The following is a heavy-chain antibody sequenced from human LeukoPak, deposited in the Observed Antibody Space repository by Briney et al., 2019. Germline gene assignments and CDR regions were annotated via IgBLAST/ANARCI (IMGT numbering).Heavy chain of an antibody. D-gene: IGHD3-3*01. Sequence: ASVKVSCKASGYTFTSYGISWVRQAPGQGLEWMGWISAYNGNTNYAQKLQGRVTMTTDTSTSTAYMELRSLRSDDTAAYYCARDRGYDFWSGYQLINWFDPWGQGTLVTVSS. J-gene: IGHJ5*02. V-gene: IGHV1-18*01. CDR3: ARDRGYDFWSGYQLINWFDP. CDR2: ISAYNGNT. CDR1: GYTFTSYG.